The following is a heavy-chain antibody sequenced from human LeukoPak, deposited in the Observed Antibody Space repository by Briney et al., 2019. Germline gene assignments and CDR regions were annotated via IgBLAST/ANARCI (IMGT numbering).Heavy chain of an antibody. J-gene: IGHJ4*02. CDR1: GGSISSYY. V-gene: IGHV4-59*01. CDR2: IYYSGST. D-gene: IGHD3-22*01. Sequence: SETLSLTCTVSGGSISSYYWSWIRQPPGKGLEWIGYIYYSGSTNYNPSLKSRVTISVDTSKNQFSLKLSSVTAADTAVYYCARVGSSGYCFDYWGQGTLVTVSS. CDR3: ARVGSSGYCFDY.